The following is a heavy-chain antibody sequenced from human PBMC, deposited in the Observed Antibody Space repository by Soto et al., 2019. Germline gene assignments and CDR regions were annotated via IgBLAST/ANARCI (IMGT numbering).Heavy chain of an antibody. CDR3: ARVSCSGGSCYLYYFDY. D-gene: IGHD2-15*01. V-gene: IGHV3-33*01. Sequence: GGSLRLSCAASGFTFSSYGMHWVRQAPGKGLEWVAVIWYDGSNKYYADSVKGRFTISRDNSKNTLYLQMNSLRAEDTAVYYCARVSCSGGSCYLYYFDYWGQGTLVTVSS. CDR1: GFTFSSYG. CDR2: IWYDGSNK. J-gene: IGHJ4*02.